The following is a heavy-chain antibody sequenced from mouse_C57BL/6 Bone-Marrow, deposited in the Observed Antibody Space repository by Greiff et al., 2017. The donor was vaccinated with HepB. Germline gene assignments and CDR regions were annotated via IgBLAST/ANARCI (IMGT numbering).Heavy chain of an antibody. CDR3: ARERLQLGRFAY. CDR1: GYTFTSYW. Sequence: VQGVESGAELAKPGASVKLSCKASGYTFTSYWLHWVKQRPGQGLEWIGYINPSSGYTKYNQKFKDKATLTADKSSSTAYMQLSSLTYEDSAVYYGARERLQLGRFAYWGQGTLVTDSA. D-gene: IGHD4-1*02. J-gene: IGHJ3*01. V-gene: IGHV1-7*01. CDR2: INPSSGYT.